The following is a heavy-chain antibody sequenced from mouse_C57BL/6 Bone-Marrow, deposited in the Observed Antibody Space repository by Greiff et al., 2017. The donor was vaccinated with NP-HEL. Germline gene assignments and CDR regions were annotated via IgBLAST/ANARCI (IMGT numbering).Heavy chain of an antibody. CDR1: GFTFSSYA. CDR2: ISDGGSYT. J-gene: IGHJ3*01. CDR3: ARASTIVTTDWFAY. Sequence: EVQVVESGGGLVKPGGSLKLSCAASGFTFSSYAMSWVRQTPEKRLEWVATISDGGSYTYYPDNVKGRFTISRDNAKNNLYLQMSHLKSEDTAMYYCARASTIVTTDWFAYWGQGTLVTVSA. V-gene: IGHV5-4*01. D-gene: IGHD2-5*01.